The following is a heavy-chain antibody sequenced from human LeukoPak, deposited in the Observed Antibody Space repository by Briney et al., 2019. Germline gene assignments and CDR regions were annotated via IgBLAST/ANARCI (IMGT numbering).Heavy chain of an antibody. D-gene: IGHD3-9*01. V-gene: IGHV3-30*03. CDR1: GFTFSSYG. CDR3: AREPVYYDILTPVGY. J-gene: IGHJ4*02. CDR2: ISYDGSNK. Sequence: GRSLRLSCAASGFTFSSYGMHWVRQAPGKGLEWVAVISYDGSNKYYADSVKGRFTISRDNAKNSLYLQMNSLRAEDTAVYYCAREPVYYDILTPVGYWGQGTLVTVSS.